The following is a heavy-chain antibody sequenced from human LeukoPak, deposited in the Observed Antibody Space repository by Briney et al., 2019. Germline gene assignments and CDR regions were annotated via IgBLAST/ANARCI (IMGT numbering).Heavy chain of an antibody. V-gene: IGHV3-7*01. D-gene: IGHD4-23*01. CDR3: ARDRGYSTFDY. J-gene: IGHJ4*02. CDR2: IKEDGSEI. Sequence: GGSLRLSCAASTFTFSNYWMSWVRQAPGKGLEWVANIKEDGSEINCVDSVKRRFTISRDNAKNSLYLQMNSLRVDDTAEYYCARDRGYSTFDYWGQGTLVTVSS. CDR1: TFTFSNYW.